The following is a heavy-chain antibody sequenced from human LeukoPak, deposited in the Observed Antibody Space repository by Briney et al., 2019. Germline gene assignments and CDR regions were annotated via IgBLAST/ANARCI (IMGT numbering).Heavy chain of an antibody. D-gene: IGHD2/OR15-2a*01. J-gene: IGHJ4*02. Sequence: GGSLRLSCAASGFSFMNAWMIWVRQAPGKGLDWVGRIKSNPDGGTPDYAAPARGRFTISRDDSKNTLYLQMNSLKTEDTAVYYCTTFYHEYSPYWGRGTLVTVSS. V-gene: IGHV3-15*01. CDR3: TTFYHEYSPY. CDR1: GFSFMNAW. CDR2: IKSNPDGGTP.